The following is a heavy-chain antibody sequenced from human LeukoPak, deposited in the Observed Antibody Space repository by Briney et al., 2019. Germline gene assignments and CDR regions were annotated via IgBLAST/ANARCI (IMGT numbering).Heavy chain of an antibody. CDR1: GFTFSNYA. V-gene: IGHV3-73*01. J-gene: IGHJ4*02. CDR3: TRRYDSSGYPFDY. CDR2: IRSKANSYAT. Sequence: GGSLRLSCAASGFTFSNYAMSWVRQASGKGLEWVGRIRSKANSYATAYAASVKGRFTISRDDSKNTAYLQMNSLKTEDTAVYYCTRRYDSSGYPFDYWGQGTLVTVSS. D-gene: IGHD3-22*01.